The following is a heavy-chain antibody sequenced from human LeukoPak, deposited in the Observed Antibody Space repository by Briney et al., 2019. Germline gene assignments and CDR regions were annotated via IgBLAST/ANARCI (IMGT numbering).Heavy chain of an antibody. CDR3: GRHRSGSGTYFIDY. J-gene: IGHJ4*02. D-gene: IGHD3-10*01. CDR2: MKKDGSET. Sequence: GGSLRLSCVVSGFTFSGYSMIWVRQAPGKGLQWMANMKKDGSETNYVDSVKGRFTISRDNAKNSLYLQMNSLRAEDTAVYYCGRHRSGSGTYFIDYWGQGTLVSVSS. CDR1: GFTFSGYS. V-gene: IGHV3-7*01.